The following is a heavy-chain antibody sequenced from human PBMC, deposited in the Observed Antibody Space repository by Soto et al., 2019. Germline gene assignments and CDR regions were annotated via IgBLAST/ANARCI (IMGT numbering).Heavy chain of an antibody. CDR2: FIPMLGTS. V-gene: IGHV1-69*08. Sequence: QVQLVQSGAEVKRPGSSVKVSCKASGDTFSKSTFSWVRQVPGQGLEWMGRFIPMLGTSNYAQKFQGRVTITAAKATSTANMDLSSLTPEDTAVYSCASLYADRSGNFGYWGQGTLVTVSS. CDR1: GDTFSKST. D-gene: IGHD3-22*01. CDR3: ASLYADRSGNFGY. J-gene: IGHJ4*02.